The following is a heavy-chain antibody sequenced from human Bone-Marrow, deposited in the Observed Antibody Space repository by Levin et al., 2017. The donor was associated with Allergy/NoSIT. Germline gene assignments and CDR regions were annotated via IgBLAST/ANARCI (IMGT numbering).Heavy chain of an antibody. CDR1: GVSLDIGAFY. D-gene: IGHD3-10*01. Sequence: PSQTLSLTCSVSGVSLDIGAFYWTWIRQPAGKGLEWIGRIHTSGNTDYHPSLESRVTISLDKSKKQFSLRLKSVTAADTAVYYCARDGSGSYYGYYFDYWGQGSLVTVSS. J-gene: IGHJ4*02. CDR3: ARDGSGSYYGYYFDY. V-gene: IGHV4-61*02. CDR2: IHTSGNT.